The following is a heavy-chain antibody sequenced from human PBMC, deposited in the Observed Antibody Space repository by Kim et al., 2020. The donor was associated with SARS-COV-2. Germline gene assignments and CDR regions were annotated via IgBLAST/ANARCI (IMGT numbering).Heavy chain of an antibody. D-gene: IGHD6-13*01. CDR1: GFTFDDYA. J-gene: IGHJ4*02. CDR3: AKDVQPYSSSSRGFDY. CDR2: ISWNSGSI. Sequence: GGSLRLSCAASGFTFDDYAMHWVRQAPGKGLEWVSGISWNSGSIGYADSVKGRFTISRDNAKNSLYLQMNSLRAEDTALYYCAKDVQPYSSSSRGFDYWGQGTLVTVSS. V-gene: IGHV3-9*01.